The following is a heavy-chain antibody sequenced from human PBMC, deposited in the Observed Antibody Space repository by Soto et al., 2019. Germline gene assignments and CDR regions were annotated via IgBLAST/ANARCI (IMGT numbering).Heavy chain of an antibody. V-gene: IGHV4-61*01. J-gene: IGHJ6*02. CDR2: IFFTGSA. CDR3: ARDGHGMDV. Sequence: SETLSLTCTVSGGSVSTGSYDWSWIRQPPGKGLEWIGKIFFTGSAHYNPSLRNRVTMSVDTSKDQFSLTLTSVTAADTAVYYCARDGHGMDVWDQGTTVTVSS. CDR1: GGSVSTGSYD.